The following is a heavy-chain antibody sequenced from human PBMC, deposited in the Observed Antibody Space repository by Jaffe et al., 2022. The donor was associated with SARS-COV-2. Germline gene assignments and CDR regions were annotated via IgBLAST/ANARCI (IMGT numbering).Heavy chain of an antibody. D-gene: IGHD1-1*01. CDR1: GFSLSTSGVS. CDR2: IYWDDDK. Sequence: QITLKESGPTLVKPTQTLTLTCTFSGFSLSTSGVSVGWIRQPPGKALEWLALIYWDDDKRYSPSLKTRLTITKDTSRNQVVLTMTNMAPVDTATYYCAHAKWNQNEFHSWGQGTLVTVSS. CDR3: AHAKWNQNEFHS. J-gene: IGHJ4*02. V-gene: IGHV2-5*02.